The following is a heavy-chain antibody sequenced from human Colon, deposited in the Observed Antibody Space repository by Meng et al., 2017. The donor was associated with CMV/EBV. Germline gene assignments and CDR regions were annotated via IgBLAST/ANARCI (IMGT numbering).Heavy chain of an antibody. CDR1: GFIIHDHA. V-gene: IGHV3-9*01. Sequence: GGSLRLSCAASGFIIHDHAMHWARQAPGKGLEWVAGIFWHSGTTGYGDSVRGRFTISRDKAKNYLYLQMNSLRADDTALYYCTKDTLPGGADYWGQGTLVTVSS. D-gene: IGHD2-2*01. J-gene: IGHJ4*02. CDR2: IFWHSGTT. CDR3: TKDTLPGGADY.